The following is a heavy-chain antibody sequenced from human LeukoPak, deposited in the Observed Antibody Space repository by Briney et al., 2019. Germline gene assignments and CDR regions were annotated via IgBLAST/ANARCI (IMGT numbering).Heavy chain of an antibody. Sequence: PGGSLRLSCAASGFTFTTYSMNWVRQAPGKGLEWLSYISGSGSTIYYADSVKGRFTISRDNAKNSLYLQMSSLRAEDTAVYYCARASSDGVLPAATSFDCWGQGTLVTVSS. J-gene: IGHJ4*02. V-gene: IGHV3-48*01. CDR3: ARASSDGVLPAATSFDC. D-gene: IGHD2-2*01. CDR1: GFTFTTYS. CDR2: ISGSGSTI.